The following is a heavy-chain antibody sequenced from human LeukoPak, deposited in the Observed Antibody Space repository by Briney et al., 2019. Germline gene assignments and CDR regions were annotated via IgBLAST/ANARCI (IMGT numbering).Heavy chain of an antibody. CDR3: ARPQEEDGYNYNWAFDY. J-gene: IGHJ4*02. Sequence: SETLSLTCTVSGGSISSSSYYWGWIRQPPGKGLEWIGSIYYSGSTYYNPSLKSRVTISVDTSKSQFSLKLSSVTAADTAVYYCARPQEEDGYNYNWAFDYWGQGTLVTVSS. CDR1: GGSISSSSYY. CDR2: IYYSGST. D-gene: IGHD5-24*01. V-gene: IGHV4-39*07.